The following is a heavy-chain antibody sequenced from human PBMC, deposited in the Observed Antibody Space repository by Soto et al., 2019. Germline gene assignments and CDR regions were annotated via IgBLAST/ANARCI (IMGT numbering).Heavy chain of an antibody. V-gene: IGHV3-30-3*01. CDR3: ARGDREDIAVVIGVRPGEYGVDV. J-gene: IGHJ6*02. CDR2: IAYDGSNK. CDR1: GFTFRSYA. Sequence: QVQLVESGGGVVQPGRSLRLSCAASGFTFRSYAMHWVRQARGKGLECVAVIAYDGSNKFYRDYVRGRFTISRDNSENTLYLQINSLRYEDTAVYYCARGDREDIAVVIGVRPGEYGVDVWGQGTTVTVSS. D-gene: IGHD2-15*01.